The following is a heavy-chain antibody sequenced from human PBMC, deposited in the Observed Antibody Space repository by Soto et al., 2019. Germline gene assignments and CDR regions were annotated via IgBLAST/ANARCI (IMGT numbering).Heavy chain of an antibody. J-gene: IGHJ3*02. D-gene: IGHD3-3*01. Sequence: PSETLSLTCTVSGGSISSSSYYWGWIRQPPGKGLEWIGSIYYSGSTYYNPSLKSRVTISVDTSKNQFSLKLSSVTAADTAVYYCARPGLIATILNDAFDIWGQGTMVT. CDR3: ARPGLIATILNDAFDI. CDR2: IYYSGST. V-gene: IGHV4-39*01. CDR1: GGSISSSSYY.